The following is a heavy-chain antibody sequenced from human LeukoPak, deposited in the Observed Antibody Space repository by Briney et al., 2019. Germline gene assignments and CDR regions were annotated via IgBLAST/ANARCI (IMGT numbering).Heavy chain of an antibody. D-gene: IGHD6-19*01. V-gene: IGHV1-18*01. CDR1: GGTFSSYA. CDR2: ISAYNGNT. Sequence: ASVKVSCKASGGTFSSYAISWVRQAPGQGLEWMGWISAYNGNTNYAQKLQGRVTMTTDTSTSTAYMELRSLRSDDTAVYYCARFGLGKHIEVAGIPFDIWGQGAMVTVSS. CDR3: ARFGLGKHIEVAGIPFDI. J-gene: IGHJ3*02.